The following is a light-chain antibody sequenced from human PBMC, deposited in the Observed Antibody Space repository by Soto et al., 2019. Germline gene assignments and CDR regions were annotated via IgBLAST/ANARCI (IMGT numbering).Light chain of an antibody. CDR2: DAS. Sequence: DIQMTQSPATLSASVGGRVTIPCRASQRVDRWLAWYQQKPGQAPKLLISDASTLESGVPSRFSGSGSVTEFTLTITSLQPDDFATYYCQQYKDYTYTFGQGTKVDIK. CDR3: QQYKDYTYT. V-gene: IGKV1-5*01. J-gene: IGKJ1*01. CDR1: QRVDRW.